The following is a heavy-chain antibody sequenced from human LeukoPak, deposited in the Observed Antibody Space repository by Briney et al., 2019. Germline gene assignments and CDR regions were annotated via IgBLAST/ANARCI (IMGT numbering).Heavy chain of an antibody. CDR2: ISSSSSYI. CDR1: GFSFNVYM. V-gene: IGHV3-21*01. CDR3: ARESRRYIAAAGRGNFDY. D-gene: IGHD6-13*01. Sequence: PGGSLRLSCAASGFSFNVYMMNWVRQAPGKGLEWVSSISSSSSYIYYADSVKGRFTISRDNAKNSLYLQMNSLRAEDTAVYYCARESRRYIAAAGRGNFDYWGQGTLVTVSS. J-gene: IGHJ4*02.